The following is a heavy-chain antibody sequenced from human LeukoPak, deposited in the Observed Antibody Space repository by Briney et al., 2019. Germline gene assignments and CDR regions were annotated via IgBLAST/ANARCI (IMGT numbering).Heavy chain of an antibody. CDR2: INHSGST. Sequence: SETLSLTCAVYGGSFSGYYWSWIRQPPGKGLEWIGEINHSGSTNYTPSLKSRVTISVDTSKNQFSLKLSSVTAADTAVYYCARVTAVAGTVYWGQGTLVTVSS. J-gene: IGHJ4*02. CDR3: ARVTAVAGTVY. D-gene: IGHD6-19*01. V-gene: IGHV4-34*01. CDR1: GGSFSGYY.